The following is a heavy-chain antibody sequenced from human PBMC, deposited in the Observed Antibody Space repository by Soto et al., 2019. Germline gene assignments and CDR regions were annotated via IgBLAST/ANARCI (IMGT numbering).Heavy chain of an antibody. Sequence: PGGSLRLSCAASGFTFSSYGMHWVRQSPGKGLEWVAVIWYDGSNKYYADSVKGRFTISRDNSKNTLYLQMNSLRAEDTAVYYSSRDTSVTRDMTTVTNWFDPWGQGTLVTVSS. V-gene: IGHV3-33*01. J-gene: IGHJ5*02. D-gene: IGHD4-17*01. CDR2: IWYDGSNK. CDR1: GFTFSSYG. CDR3: SRDTSVTRDMTTVTNWFDP.